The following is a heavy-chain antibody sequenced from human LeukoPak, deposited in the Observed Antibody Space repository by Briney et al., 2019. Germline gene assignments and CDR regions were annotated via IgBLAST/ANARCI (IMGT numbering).Heavy chain of an antibody. CDR1: GFTFSDYY. D-gene: IGHD6-13*01. CDR2: ISSSGSTI. CDR3: ASFYSSSWSNSWYYGMDV. Sequence: GGSLRLSCAASGFTFSDYYMSWIRQAPGKGLEWVSYISSSGSTIYYADSVKGRFTISRDNAKNSLYLQMNSLRAEDTAVYYCASFYSSSWSNSWYYGMDVWGQGTTVTVSS. V-gene: IGHV3-11*01. J-gene: IGHJ6*02.